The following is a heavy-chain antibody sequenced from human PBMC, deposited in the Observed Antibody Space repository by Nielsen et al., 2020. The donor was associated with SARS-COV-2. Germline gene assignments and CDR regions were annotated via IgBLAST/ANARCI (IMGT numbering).Heavy chain of an antibody. CDR2: INAGNGNT. CDR1: GYTFTTYA. D-gene: IGHD6-19*01. J-gene: IGHJ3*02. CDR3: ARELAVAGVGWAFDI. Sequence: ASVKVSCKASGYTFTTYAMHWVRQAPGQRLEWMGWINAGNGNTKYSQNFQDRVTITRDTSASTVYMELSSLTSEDTAVFYCARELAVAGVGWAFDIWGQGTMVTVSS. V-gene: IGHV1-3*01.